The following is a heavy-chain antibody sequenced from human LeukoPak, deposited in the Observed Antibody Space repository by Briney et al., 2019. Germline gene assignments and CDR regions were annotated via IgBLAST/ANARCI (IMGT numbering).Heavy chain of an antibody. CDR1: GGSFSGYY. CDR3: ARSFSSSSPFEY. J-gene: IGHJ4*02. CDR2: INHSGST. D-gene: IGHD6-13*01. V-gene: IGHV4-34*01. Sequence: SETLSLTCAVYGGSFSGYYWSWIRQPPGKGLEWIGEINHSGSTNYNPSLKSRVTISVDTSKNQFSLKLSSVTAADTAVYFCARSFSSSSPFEYWGQGSLVTVSS.